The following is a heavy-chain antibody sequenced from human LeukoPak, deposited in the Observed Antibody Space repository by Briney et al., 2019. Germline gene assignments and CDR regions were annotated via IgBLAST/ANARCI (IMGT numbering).Heavy chain of an antibody. J-gene: IGHJ2*01. D-gene: IGHD4-23*01. Sequence: GGSLRLSCAASGFTFDDYTMHWVRQAPGKGLEWVSLISWDGGSTYYVDSVKGRFTISRDNSKNSLYLQMNSLRTEDTALYYCAKDIGSTVVTPGDWYFDLWGRGTLVTVSS. CDR1: GFTFDDYT. V-gene: IGHV3-43*01. CDR2: ISWDGGST. CDR3: AKDIGSTVVTPGDWYFDL.